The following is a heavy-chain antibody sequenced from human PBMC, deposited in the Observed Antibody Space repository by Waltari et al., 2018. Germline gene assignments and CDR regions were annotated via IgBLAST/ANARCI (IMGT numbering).Heavy chain of an antibody. CDR2: INPNRGGR. D-gene: IGHD3-3*01. CDR3: ARDGTYYDLWGGPSWFDP. CDR1: GYTFTGYY. Sequence: QVQLVQSGAEVKKPGASVKVSCKASGYTFTGYYMHWVRQAPGQGLEWVGWINPNRGGRNYEQKFQGRVNMTRDTSISTADMELSRRRSDETAVYYWARDGTYYDLWGGPSWFDPWGQGTLVTVSS. V-gene: IGHV1-2*02. J-gene: IGHJ5*02.